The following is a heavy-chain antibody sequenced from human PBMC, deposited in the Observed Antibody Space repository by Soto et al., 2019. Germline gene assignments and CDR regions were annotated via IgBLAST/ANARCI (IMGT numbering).Heavy chain of an antibody. J-gene: IGHJ3*02. Sequence: PGESLKISCAASGFTFSSYWMHWVRQAPGKGLVWVSRINSDGSSTSYADSVKGRFTISRDNAKNTLYLQMNSLRAEDTAVYYCARGIQLWLHRSSNAFDIWGQGTMVTVSS. V-gene: IGHV3-74*01. CDR3: ARGIQLWLHRSSNAFDI. CDR2: INSDGSST. CDR1: GFTFSSYW. D-gene: IGHD5-18*01.